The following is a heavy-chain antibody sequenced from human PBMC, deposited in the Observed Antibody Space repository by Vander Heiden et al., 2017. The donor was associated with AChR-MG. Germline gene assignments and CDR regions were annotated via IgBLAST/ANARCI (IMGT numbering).Heavy chain of an antibody. Sequence: FSSYWMSWVRQAPGKGLEWVANIKQDGSEKYYVDSVKGRFTISRDNAKNSLYLQMNSLRAEDTAVYYCARRLITMVRGVITPLYGMDVWGQGTTVTVSS. CDR3: ARRLITMVRGVITPLYGMDV. CDR2: IKQDGSEK. J-gene: IGHJ6*02. V-gene: IGHV3-7*03. CDR1: FSSYW. D-gene: IGHD3-10*01.